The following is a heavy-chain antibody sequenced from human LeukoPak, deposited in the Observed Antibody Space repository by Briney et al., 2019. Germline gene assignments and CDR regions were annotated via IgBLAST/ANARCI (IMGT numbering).Heavy chain of an antibody. D-gene: IGHD3/OR15-3a*01. CDR1: GYTFTGYY. CDR3: ARDLTDLWTGYYFRLHY. J-gene: IGHJ4*02. V-gene: IGHV1-2*02. Sequence: ASVKVSCKASGYTFTGYYMHWVRQAPGQGLEWMGWINPNSGGTNYAQKSQGRVTMTRDTSISTAYMELSRLRSDDTAVYYCARDLTDLWTGYYFRLHYWGQGTLVTVSS. CDR2: INPNSGGT.